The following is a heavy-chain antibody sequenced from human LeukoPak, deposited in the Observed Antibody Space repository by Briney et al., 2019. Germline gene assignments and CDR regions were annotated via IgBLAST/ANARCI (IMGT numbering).Heavy chain of an antibody. D-gene: IGHD3-3*01. V-gene: IGHV4-38-2*02. CDR3: ARAGYYDFWSGYYLGFDY. CDR1: GYSISSGYY. CDR2: IYHSGST. Sequence: SETLSLTCTVSGYSISSGYYWGWIRPPPGKGLEWIGSIYHSGSTYYNPSLKSRVTISVDTSKNQFSLKLSSVTAADTAVYYCARAGYYDFWSGYYLGFDYWGQGTLVTVSS. J-gene: IGHJ4*02.